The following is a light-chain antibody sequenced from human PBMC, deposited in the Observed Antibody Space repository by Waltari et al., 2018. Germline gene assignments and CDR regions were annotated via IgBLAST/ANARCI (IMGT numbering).Light chain of an antibody. CDR1: ESVASN. CDR3: QEYNNRPPWT. Sequence: VLTPSPATLSLSPGERATLSCRASESVASNLAWYQQRPGQAPRLLIFRASARATGNPAKFSGSGSGTEFTLTSSSLESEDCAVYYCQEYNNRPPWTVGEGTKVEIK. V-gene: IGKV3-15*01. CDR2: RAS. J-gene: IGKJ1*01.